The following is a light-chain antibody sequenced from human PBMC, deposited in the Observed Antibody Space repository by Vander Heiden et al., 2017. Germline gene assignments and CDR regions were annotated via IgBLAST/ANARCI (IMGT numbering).Light chain of an antibody. CDR3: QQYYSTMYT. CDR2: WAS. J-gene: IGKJ2*01. CDR1: QSVLYSSNNKNY. Sequence: DIVMTQSPDSLAVSLGERATINCKSSQSVLYSSNNKNYLAWYQQKPGQPPKLLIYWASTRESGVPDRFSGSGSGTDFTLTISSLQAEDVAVYYCQQYYSTMYTFGPGTKLEIK. V-gene: IGKV4-1*01.